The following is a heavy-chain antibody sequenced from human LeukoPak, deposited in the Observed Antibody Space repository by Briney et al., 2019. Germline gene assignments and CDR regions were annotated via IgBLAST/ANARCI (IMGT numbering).Heavy chain of an antibody. Sequence: GGSLRLSCAASGSTFSSYAMHWVRQAPGKGLEYVSAISSNGGSTYYADSVKGRFTISRDNSKNTLYLQMGSLRAEDMAVYYCARSRQQLIGYFDYWGQGTLVTVSS. CDR1: GSTFSSYA. CDR2: ISSNGGST. CDR3: ARSRQQLIGYFDY. D-gene: IGHD6-13*01. V-gene: IGHV3-64*02. J-gene: IGHJ4*02.